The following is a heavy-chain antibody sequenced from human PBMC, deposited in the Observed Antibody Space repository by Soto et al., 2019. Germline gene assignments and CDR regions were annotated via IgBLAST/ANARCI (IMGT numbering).Heavy chain of an antibody. V-gene: IGHV3-30-3*01. Sequence: GGSLRLSCAASGFTFSSYAMHWVRQAPGKGLEWVAVISYDGSNKYYADSVKGRFTISRDNSKNTLYLQMNSLRAEDTAVYYCARDRPSLRYFDWPPGYWGQGTLVTVSS. J-gene: IGHJ4*02. D-gene: IGHD3-9*01. CDR1: GFTFSSYA. CDR2: ISYDGSNK. CDR3: ARDRPSLRYFDWPPGY.